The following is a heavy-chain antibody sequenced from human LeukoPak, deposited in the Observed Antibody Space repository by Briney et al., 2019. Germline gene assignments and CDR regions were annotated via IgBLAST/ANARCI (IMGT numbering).Heavy chain of an antibody. V-gene: IGHV4-34*01. CDR2: ISHSGST. CDR1: GESFSGYC. Sequence: SETLSLTCADYGESFSGYCWSCIRQSPGKGLEWIGEISHSGSTNYNPSLKSRVTISVDTSKNQFSLKLSSVTAADTAVYYCARLKYGSGSYYSYYYYMDVWGKGTTVTISS. D-gene: IGHD3-10*01. J-gene: IGHJ6*03. CDR3: ARLKYGSGSYYSYYYYMDV.